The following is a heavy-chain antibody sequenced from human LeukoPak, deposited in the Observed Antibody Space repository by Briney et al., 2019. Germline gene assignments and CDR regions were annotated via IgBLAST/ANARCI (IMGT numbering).Heavy chain of an antibody. CDR1: GYTFTRYG. D-gene: IGHD4-23*01. V-gene: IGHV1-18*01. Sequence: GASVKVSCKASGYTFTRYGISWVRQAPGQGLQWLGWISASNGNTNYAQKLQGRVTMTTDTSTGTAYMELRSLRSDDTAVYYCASPRPNDYGGNSPAFDIWGQGTMVTVSS. CDR3: ASPRPNDYGGNSPAFDI. J-gene: IGHJ3*02. CDR2: ISASNGNT.